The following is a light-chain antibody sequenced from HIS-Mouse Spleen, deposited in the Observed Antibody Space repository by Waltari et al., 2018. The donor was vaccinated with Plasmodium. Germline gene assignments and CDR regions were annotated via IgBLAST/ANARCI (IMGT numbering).Light chain of an antibody. J-gene: IGLJ2*01. V-gene: IGLV3-1*01. CDR2: QDS. CDR3: QAWDSSTAYVV. CDR1: KLGDKY. Sequence: SYELTQPPSVSVSPGQTASITCSGDKLGDKYACWYQQKPGQSPVLVIYQDSKRPSGIPERFDGSNSGNTATLTISGTQAMDEADYYCQAWDSSTAYVVFGGGTKLTVL.